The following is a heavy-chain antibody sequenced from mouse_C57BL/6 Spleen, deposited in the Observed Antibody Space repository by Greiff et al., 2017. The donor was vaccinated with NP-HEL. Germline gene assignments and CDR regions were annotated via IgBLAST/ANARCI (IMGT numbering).Heavy chain of an antibody. Sequence: QVTLKVSGPGILQPSQTLSLTCSFSGFSLSTFGMGVGWIRQPSGKGLEWLAHIWWDDDTYYNPALKSRLTISKDTSKNQVFLMIANVDTADTATHYCARIAYYSNSYYAMGYWGQGTSVTVSS. J-gene: IGHJ4*01. CDR3: ARIAYYSNSYYAMGY. V-gene: IGHV8-8*01. CDR2: IWWDDDT. CDR1: GFSLSTFGMG. D-gene: IGHD2-5*01.